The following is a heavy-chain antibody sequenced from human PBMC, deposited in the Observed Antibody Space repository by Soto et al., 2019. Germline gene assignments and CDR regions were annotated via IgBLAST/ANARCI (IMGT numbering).Heavy chain of an antibody. CDR2: ISYDGSNK. D-gene: IGHD5-18*01. Sequence: QVQLVESGGGVVQPGRSLRLSCAASGFTFSSYGMHWVRQAPGKGLEWVAVISYDGSNKYYADSVKGRFTISRDNSKNTLYLQMNSLRAEDTAVYYCAKDLCSYGYFCAFDIWGQGTMVTVSS. CDR3: AKDLCSYGYFCAFDI. J-gene: IGHJ3*02. CDR1: GFTFSSYG. V-gene: IGHV3-30*18.